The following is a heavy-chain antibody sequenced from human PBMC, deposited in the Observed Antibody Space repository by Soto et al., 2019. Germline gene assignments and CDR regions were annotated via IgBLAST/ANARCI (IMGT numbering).Heavy chain of an antibody. D-gene: IGHD2-2*01. CDR1: GYTFTSYA. V-gene: IGHV1-3*01. J-gene: IGHJ4*02. CDR2: INAGNGNT. Sequence: ASVKVSCKASGYTFTSYAMHWVRQAPGQRLEWMGWINAGNGNTKYSQKFQGRVTITRDTSASTAYMELSSLRSEDTAVYYCARDDGYCSSTSCYLSYFDYWGQGTLVTVSS. CDR3: ARDDGYCSSTSCYLSYFDY.